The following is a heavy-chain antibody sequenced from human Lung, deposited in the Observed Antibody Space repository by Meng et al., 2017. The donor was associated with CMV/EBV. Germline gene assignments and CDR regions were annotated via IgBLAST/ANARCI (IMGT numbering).Heavy chain of an antibody. J-gene: IGHJ4*02. V-gene: IGHV4-4*02. CDR3: ASFPPPGKQWLVTDY. CDR2: IYHSGST. D-gene: IGHD6-19*01. Sequence: QVPVPESGPGLGKPSGTLSLSCAVSGGSISSSNWWSWVRQPPGKGLEWIGEIYHSGSTNYNPSLKSRVTISVDKSKNQFSLKLSSVTAADTAVYYCASFPPPGKQWLVTDYWGQGTLVTVSS. CDR1: GGSISSSNW.